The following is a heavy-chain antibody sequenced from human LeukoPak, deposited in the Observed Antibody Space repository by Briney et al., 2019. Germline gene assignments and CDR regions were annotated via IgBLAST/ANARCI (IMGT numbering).Heavy chain of an antibody. CDR2: IIPIFGTA. V-gene: IGHV1-69*06. D-gene: IGHD3-16*02. CDR3: ARTSGSVICYYYYMDV. J-gene: IGHJ6*03. CDR1: GGTFSSYA. Sequence: SVKVSCKASGGTFSSYAISWVRQAPGQGLEWMGGIIPIFGTANYAQKFQGRVTITADKSTSTAYMELSSLRSEDTAVYYCARTSGSVICYYYYMDVWGKGTTVTVSS.